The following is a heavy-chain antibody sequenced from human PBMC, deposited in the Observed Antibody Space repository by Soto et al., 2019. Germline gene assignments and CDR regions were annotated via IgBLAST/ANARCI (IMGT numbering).Heavy chain of an antibody. CDR2: INHSGST. Sequence: SETLSLTCAVYGGSFSGYYWSWIRQPPGKGLEWIGEINHSGSTNYNPSLKSRVTISVDTSKNQFSLKLSSVAAADTAVYYCARGGGYSYYYYGMDVWGQGTTVTVSS. CDR3: ARGGGYSYYYYGMDV. J-gene: IGHJ6*02. D-gene: IGHD5-18*01. V-gene: IGHV4-34*01. CDR1: GGSFSGYY.